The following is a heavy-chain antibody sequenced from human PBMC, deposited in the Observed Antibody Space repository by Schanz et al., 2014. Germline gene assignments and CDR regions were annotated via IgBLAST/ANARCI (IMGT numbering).Heavy chain of an antibody. V-gene: IGHV3-30-3*01. D-gene: IGHD6-13*01. CDR1: GFTFSSYA. J-gene: IGHJ6*02. CDR3: AREEGWGIAAAGPKHYYYGMDV. CDR2: ISNDGSIK. Sequence: QVQLLQFGGGVVQPGRSLRLSCAASGFTFSSYAMHWVRQAPGKGLEWVALISNDGSIKYYADSVEGRFTISRDNSRNTLYLQMNSLRAEDTAVYYCAREEGWGIAAAGPKHYYYGMDVWGQGTTVTDSS.